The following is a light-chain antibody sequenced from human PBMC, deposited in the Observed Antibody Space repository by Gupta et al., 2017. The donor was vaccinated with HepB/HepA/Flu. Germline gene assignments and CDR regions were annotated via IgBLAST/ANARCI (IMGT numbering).Light chain of an antibody. V-gene: IGLV1-36*01. Sequence: QSVLTQPPSVSEAPGQRVTISCSGRTSNIVNNAVNWYQQLPGKAPKLLIYYDDLLASGVSDRFSSSKSGTSASLAISGLQSEDEADYYCAVWDDALNVVVFGGGTKLTVL. CDR3: AVWDDALNVVV. CDR2: YDD. J-gene: IGLJ2*01. CDR1: TSNIVNNA.